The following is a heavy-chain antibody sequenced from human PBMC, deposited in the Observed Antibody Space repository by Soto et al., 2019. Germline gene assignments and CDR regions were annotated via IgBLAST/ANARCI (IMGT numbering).Heavy chain of an antibody. Sequence: APVKVSCKASRYTFTSYGISWVRQAPGQGLEWMGWISAYNGNTNYAQKLQGRVTMTTDTSTSTAYMELRSLRSDDTAVYYCARDGAQSSSWYPGLYAFDIWGQGTMVTVSS. CDR2: ISAYNGNT. J-gene: IGHJ3*02. CDR3: ARDGAQSSSWYPGLYAFDI. CDR1: RYTFTSYG. D-gene: IGHD6-13*01. V-gene: IGHV1-18*01.